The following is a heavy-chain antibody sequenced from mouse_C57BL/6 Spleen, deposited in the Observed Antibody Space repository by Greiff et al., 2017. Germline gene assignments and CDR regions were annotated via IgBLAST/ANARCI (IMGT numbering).Heavy chain of an antibody. CDR1: GYSFTGYY. D-gene: IGHD2-4*01. V-gene: IGHV1-42*01. J-gene: IGHJ3*01. Sequence: VQLQQSGPELVKPRASVKISCKASGYSFTGYYMNWVKQSPEKSLEWIGEINPSTGGTTYNQKFKAKATLTVDKSSSTAYMQLKSLTSEDSAVYCCAIDYDWFPYWGQGALVTVSA. CDR3: AIDYDWFPY. CDR2: INPSTGGT.